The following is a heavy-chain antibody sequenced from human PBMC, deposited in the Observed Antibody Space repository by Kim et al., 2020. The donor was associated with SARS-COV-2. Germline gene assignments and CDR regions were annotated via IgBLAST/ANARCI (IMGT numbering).Heavy chain of an antibody. D-gene: IGHD1-26*01. CDR3: AREVGATRAFDI. CDR2: ISSNGGST. V-gene: IGHV3-64*01. Sequence: GGSLRLSCAASGFTFSSYAMHWVRQAPGKGLEYVSAISSNGGSTYYANSVKGRFTISRDNSKNTLYLQMGSLRAEDMAVYYCAREVGATRAFDIWGQGTMVTVSS. CDR1: GFTFSSYA. J-gene: IGHJ3*02.